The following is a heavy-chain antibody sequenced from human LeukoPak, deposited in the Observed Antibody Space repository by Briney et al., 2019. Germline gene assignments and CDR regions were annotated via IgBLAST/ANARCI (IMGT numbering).Heavy chain of an antibody. CDR2: INPSGGST. CDR1: GYTFTSYY. Sequence: ASVQVSCKASGYTFTSYYMHWVRQAPGQGLEWMGIINPSGGSTSYAQKFQGRVTMTRDTSTSTVYMELSSLRSEDTAVYYCARATENDAFDIWGQGTMVTVSS. CDR3: ARATENDAFDI. J-gene: IGHJ3*02. V-gene: IGHV1-46*01.